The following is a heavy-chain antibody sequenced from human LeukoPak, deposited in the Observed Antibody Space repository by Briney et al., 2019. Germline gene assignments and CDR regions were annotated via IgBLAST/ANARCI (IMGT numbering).Heavy chain of an antibody. D-gene: IGHD1-7*01. J-gene: IGHJ6*02. CDR3: ASITGTFTGYYYGMDV. CDR2: INPNSGGT. CDR1: GYTFTGYY. Sequence: ASVKVSCKASGYTFTGYYMHWVRQAPGQGLEWMGWINPNSGGTNYAQKFQGRVTMTRDTSISTAYMELSGLRSDDTAVYYCASITGTFTGYYYGMDVWGQGTTVTVSS. V-gene: IGHV1-2*02.